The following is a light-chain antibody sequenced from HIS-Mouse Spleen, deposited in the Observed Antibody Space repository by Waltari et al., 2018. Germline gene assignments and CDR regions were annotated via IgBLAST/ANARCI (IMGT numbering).Light chain of an antibody. V-gene: IGLV3-10*01. CDR1: ALPKKY. J-gene: IGLJ2*01. CDR2: EDS. CDR3: YSTDSSGNHRV. Sequence: SYELTQPPSVSVSPVQTARITCSGDALPKKYAYWYQQKSGQAPVLVIYEDSKRPSGIPARFSGSSSGTMATLTISGAQVEDEADYYCYSTDSSGNHRVFGGGTKLTVL.